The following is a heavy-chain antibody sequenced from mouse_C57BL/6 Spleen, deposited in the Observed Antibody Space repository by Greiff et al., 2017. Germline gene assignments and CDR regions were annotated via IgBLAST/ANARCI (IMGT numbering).Heavy chain of an antibody. D-gene: IGHD1-1*01. J-gene: IGHJ2*01. CDR2: IDPSDSYI. CDR1: GYTFTSYW. Sequence: QVQLQQPGAELVKPGASVKLSCKASGYTFTSYWLQWVKQRPGQGLEWIGEIDPSDSYINYNQKFKGKVTLTVDTSSSTAYMQLRSLTSRDAAIYYCARGFTTVVASDYWGQGTTLTVSS. V-gene: IGHV1-50*01. CDR3: ARGFTTVVASDY.